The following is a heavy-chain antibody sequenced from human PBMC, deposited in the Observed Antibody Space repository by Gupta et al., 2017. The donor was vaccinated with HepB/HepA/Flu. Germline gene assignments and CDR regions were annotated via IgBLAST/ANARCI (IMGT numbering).Heavy chain of an antibody. D-gene: IGHD5/OR15-5a*01. J-gene: IGHJ4*02. CDR3: ARAVYEEGSRIDY. V-gene: IGHV1-2*04. CDR2: INPNSGGT. Sequence: QVQLVQSGTEENKPGASVKVSCKASGYTFTRYYKPWLRQAPGQGLEWMGWINPNSGGTNYAQKFQGWVTVTRETSISTAYMELSRLRSDDTAVYYCARAVYEEGSRIDYWGQGTLVTVSS. CDR1: GYTFTRYY.